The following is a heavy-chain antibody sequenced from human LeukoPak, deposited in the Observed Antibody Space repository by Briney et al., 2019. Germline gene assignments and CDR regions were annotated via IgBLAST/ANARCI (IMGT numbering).Heavy chain of an antibody. D-gene: IGHD5-12*01. CDR1: GASIGSYY. CDR2: IYYSGTT. J-gene: IGHJ4*02. CDR3: ARDGYSGYGPNIYFDY. Sequence: SETLSLTCRVSGASIGSYYWNWIRQPPGKGLQWIGYIYYSGTTNYNPSLKSRVTISIDTSKNQFSLELSSVTAADTAVYYCARDGYSGYGPNIYFDYWGQGTLVTVSS. V-gene: IGHV4-59*01.